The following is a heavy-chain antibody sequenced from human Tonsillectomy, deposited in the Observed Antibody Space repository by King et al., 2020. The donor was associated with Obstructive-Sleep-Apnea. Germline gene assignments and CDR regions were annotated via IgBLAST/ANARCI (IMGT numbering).Heavy chain of an antibody. V-gene: IGHV4-59*08. CDR1: GGSISSYY. CDR2: IYYSGCT. J-gene: IGHJ6*02. CDR3: ARSTYYYYGMDV. Sequence: QLQESGPGLVKPSETLSLTCTVSGGSISSYYWSWIRQPPGKGLEWIGYIYYSGCTNYNPSLNGRVTISVDTSKNQFSLKLSPVTAADTAVYYCARSTYYYYGMDVWGQGTTVTVSS.